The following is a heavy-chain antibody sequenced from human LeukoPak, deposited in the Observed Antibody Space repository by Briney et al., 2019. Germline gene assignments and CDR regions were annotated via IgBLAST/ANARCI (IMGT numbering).Heavy chain of an antibody. J-gene: IGHJ4*02. Sequence: ASVKVSCKASGYTFTGYYMHWVRQAPGQGLEWMGWINPNSGDTKYSQKFQGRVTMTRDTSINTAYMELSRLRSDDTAVYYCARLRTIDDYWGQGTLATVSS. CDR3: ARLRTIDDY. V-gene: IGHV1-2*02. CDR1: GYTFTGYY. D-gene: IGHD4-17*01. CDR2: INPNSGDT.